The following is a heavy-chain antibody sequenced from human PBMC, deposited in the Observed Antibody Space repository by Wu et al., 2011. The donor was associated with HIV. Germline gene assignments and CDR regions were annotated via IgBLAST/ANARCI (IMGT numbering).Heavy chain of an antibody. V-gene: IGHV1-2*02. CDR1: GYTFSDFY. CDR2: VNPKTFDS. J-gene: IGHJ2*01. CDR3: ARAVDAGYYDSSDWYFGFS. Sequence: QVHLMQSGAEVKKPGASVKVSCKASGYTFSDFYIHWVRQAPGLGLEWMGWVNPKTFDSNYAQKFQGRVTMTKDTSISTAYMELSRLRSDDTAVYYCARAVDAGYYDSSDWYFGFSGAVGTLVTVSS. D-gene: IGHD3-22*01.